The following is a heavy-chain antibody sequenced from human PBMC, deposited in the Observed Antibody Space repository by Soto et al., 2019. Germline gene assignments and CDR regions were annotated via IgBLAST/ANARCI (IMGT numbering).Heavy chain of an antibody. CDR3: ATSTLQLWVKHPVEYYYYYYGMDV. D-gene: IGHD5-18*01. Sequence: QVQLVQSGAEVKKPGASVKVSCKVSGYTLTELSMHWVRQAPGKGLEWMGGFDPEDGETIYAQKFQGRVTMTEDTSTYTAYMELSSLRSEDTAVYYCATSTLQLWVKHPVEYYYYYYGMDVWGQGTTVTVSS. CDR1: GYTLTELS. V-gene: IGHV1-24*01. CDR2: FDPEDGET. J-gene: IGHJ6*02.